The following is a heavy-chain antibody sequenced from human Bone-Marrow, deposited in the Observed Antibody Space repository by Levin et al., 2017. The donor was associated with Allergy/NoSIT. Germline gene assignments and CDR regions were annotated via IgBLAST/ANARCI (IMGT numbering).Heavy chain of an antibody. CDR1: GFSFTNVW. Sequence: GGSLRLSCAASGFSFTNVWMTWVRQAPGKGLEWVGRIKSETDGGTIDYAAPVKGSFTISRDDSRSTLYLQMNSLKTEDTAVYYCTTEVWARSIRDDYWGQGTLVTVSS. D-gene: IGHD2-21*01. CDR3: TTEVWARSIRDDY. J-gene: IGHJ4*02. CDR2: IKSETDGGTI. V-gene: IGHV3-15*01.